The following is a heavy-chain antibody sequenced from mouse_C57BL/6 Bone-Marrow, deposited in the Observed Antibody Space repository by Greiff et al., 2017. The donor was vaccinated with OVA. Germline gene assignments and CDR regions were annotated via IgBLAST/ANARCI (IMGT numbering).Heavy chain of an antibody. CDR2: IWRGGST. V-gene: IGHV2-5*01. J-gene: IGHJ4*01. D-gene: IGHD2-4*01. Sequence: VKLMESGPGLVQPSQSLSITCTVSGFSLTSYGVHWVRQSPGKGLEWLGVIWRGGSTDYNAAFMSRLSITKDNSKSQVFFKMNSLQADDTAIYYCANYDYDVVYAMDYWGQGTSVTVSS. CDR1: GFSLTSYG. CDR3: ANYDYDVVYAMDY.